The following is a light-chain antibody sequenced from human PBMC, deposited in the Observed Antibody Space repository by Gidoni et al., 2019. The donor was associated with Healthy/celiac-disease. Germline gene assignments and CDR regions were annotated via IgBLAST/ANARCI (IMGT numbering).Light chain of an antibody. V-gene: IGKV2-28*01. CDR1: QSLLHSNGYNY. CDR2: LGS. J-gene: IGKJ2*01. Sequence: DIVMTQSPLSLPVTPGEPASISCRSSQSLLHSNGYNYLDWYLQKPGQSPQLLIYLGSNRASGVPDRCSGSGSGTDFTLKISRVEAEDVGVYYCMQALQTPPYTFGQGTSGDQT. CDR3: MQALQTPPYT.